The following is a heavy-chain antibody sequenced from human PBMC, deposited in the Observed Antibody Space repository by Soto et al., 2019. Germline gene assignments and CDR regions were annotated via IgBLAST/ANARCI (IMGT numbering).Heavy chain of an antibody. Sequence: GGSLRLSCAASGFTFSNAWMNWVRQAPGKGLEWVGRIKSKTDGGTTDYAAPVKGRFTISREDSKNTLYLQMNSLKTEDTAVYYCTTDRRMVREARPSNYYYYYGMDVWGQGTTVTVSS. D-gene: IGHD3-10*01. V-gene: IGHV3-15*07. CDR1: GFTFSNAW. J-gene: IGHJ6*02. CDR2: IKSKTDGGTT. CDR3: TTDRRMVREARPSNYYYYYGMDV.